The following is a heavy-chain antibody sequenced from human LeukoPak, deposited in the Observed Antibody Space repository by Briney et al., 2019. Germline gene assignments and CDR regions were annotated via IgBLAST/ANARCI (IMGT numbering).Heavy chain of an antibody. D-gene: IGHD3-22*01. CDR1: GGPISSYY. CDR3: ARKSMIVGSPFDY. Sequence: SETLSLTCTVSGGPISSYYWSWIRQPPGKGLEWIGYIYYSGSTNYYPSLKSRVTISVDTSKNQFSLKLTSVTAADTAVYYCARKSMIVGSPFDYWGQGTLVTVSS. CDR2: IYYSGST. V-gene: IGHV4-59*01. J-gene: IGHJ4*02.